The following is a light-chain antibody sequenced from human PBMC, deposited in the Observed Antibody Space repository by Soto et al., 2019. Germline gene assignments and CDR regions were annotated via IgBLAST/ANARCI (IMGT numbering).Light chain of an antibody. CDR2: DAS. CDR1: QDISDF. Sequence: DIQMTQSPSSLSASVGDRVTITCRASQDISDFLAWYQQRPGKIPNLLVYDASTLQSGVPTRFSGSVSGTHFTLTISSLQPEDVASYYCQEYHSLLYTFGQGTKVEIK. J-gene: IGKJ2*01. CDR3: QEYHSLLYT. V-gene: IGKV1-27*01.